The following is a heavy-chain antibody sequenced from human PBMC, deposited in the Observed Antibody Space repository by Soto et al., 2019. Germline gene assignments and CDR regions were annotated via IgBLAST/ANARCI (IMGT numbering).Heavy chain of an antibody. CDR1: GFAISRGYY. CDR2: IYPSVSS. Sequence: SETLSLTCNVSGFAISRGYYWSWFRQPPGKGLEWIGSIYPSVSSYHNPSLESRLTLSIDTSKNQFTLKLASVTAADTALYYCAREKVGTTFFDNWGQGTQVTVSS. V-gene: IGHV4-38-2*02. CDR3: AREKVGTTFFDN. D-gene: IGHD1-1*01. J-gene: IGHJ4*02.